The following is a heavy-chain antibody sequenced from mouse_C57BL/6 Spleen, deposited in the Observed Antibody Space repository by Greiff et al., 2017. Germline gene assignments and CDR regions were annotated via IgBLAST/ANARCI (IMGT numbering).Heavy chain of an antibody. CDR1: GFTFSDSG. Sequence: EVKLVESGGGLVKPGGSLKLSCAASGFTFSDSGMHWVRQAPEKGLEWVAYISSGSSTIYYADTVKGRFTISRDNAKNTLFLQMTSLRSEDTAMYYCARGGYYAMDYWGQGTSVTVSS. CDR2: ISSGSSTI. V-gene: IGHV5-17*01. CDR3: ARGGYYAMDY. D-gene: IGHD1-1*02. J-gene: IGHJ4*01.